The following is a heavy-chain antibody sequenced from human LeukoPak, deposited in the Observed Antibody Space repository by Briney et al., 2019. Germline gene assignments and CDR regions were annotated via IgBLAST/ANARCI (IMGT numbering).Heavy chain of an antibody. D-gene: IGHD5-24*01. V-gene: IGHV3-7*01. J-gene: IGHJ3*01. Sequence: GGSLRLSCAVSGFTFNNYWMSWVRQAPGKGLEWVANIKQDGSEKYYVDSAKGRFTISRDNAKTSLYLQMNSLRAEDTAVYYCAREFRRAGAFDLWGQGTMVTVSS. CDR3: AREFRRAGAFDL. CDR2: IKQDGSEK. CDR1: GFTFNNYW.